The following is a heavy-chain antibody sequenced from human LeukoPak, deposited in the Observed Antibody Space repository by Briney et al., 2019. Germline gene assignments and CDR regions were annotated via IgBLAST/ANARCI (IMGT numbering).Heavy chain of an antibody. D-gene: IGHD4-23*01. CDR2: IIPIFGTA. V-gene: IGHV1-69*06. CDR1: GGTFSSYA. CDR3: ATGAGAYDYGGKQIDY. Sequence: ASVKVSCKASGGTFSSYAISWVRQAPGQGLEWMGRIIPIFGTANYAQKFQGRVTITADKSTSTAYMELSSLRSEDTAVYYCATGAGAYDYGGKQIDYWGQGTLVTVSS. J-gene: IGHJ4*02.